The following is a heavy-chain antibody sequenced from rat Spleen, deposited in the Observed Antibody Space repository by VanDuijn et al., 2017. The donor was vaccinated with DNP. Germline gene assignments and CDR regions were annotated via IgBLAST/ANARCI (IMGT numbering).Heavy chain of an antibody. V-gene: IGHV5-20*01. CDR2: ISHDGSST. CDR1: GFTFSDYY. CDR3: TRWQHYFDY. J-gene: IGHJ2*01. Sequence: EVQLVESGGGLVQPGRSLKLSCAASGFTFSDYYMAWVRQAPTKGLEWVAIISHDGSSTYYPDSVKGRFTISRDDAESSLQLQMNSLNYEDTATYYCTRWQHYFDYWGQGVMVTVSS.